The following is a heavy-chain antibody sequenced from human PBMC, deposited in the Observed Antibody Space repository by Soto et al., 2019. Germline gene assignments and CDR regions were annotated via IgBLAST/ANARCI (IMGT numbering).Heavy chain of an antibody. Sequence: GGSLRLSCAASGFTFSSYAMNWVRQAPGKGLEWVSAISGSGGSTYYADSVKGRFTISRDNPKNTLYLQMNSLRAEDTAVYYYAKEPLMYYDSSGPRWFDPWGQGTLVTVSS. CDR1: GFTFSSYA. CDR3: AKEPLMYYDSSGPRWFDP. CDR2: ISGSGGST. J-gene: IGHJ5*02. D-gene: IGHD3-22*01. V-gene: IGHV3-23*01.